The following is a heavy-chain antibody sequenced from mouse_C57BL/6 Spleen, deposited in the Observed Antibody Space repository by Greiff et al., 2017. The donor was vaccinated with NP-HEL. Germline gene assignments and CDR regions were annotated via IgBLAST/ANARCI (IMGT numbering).Heavy chain of an antibody. CDR3: APPNYYAMDY. Sequence: VQLQQSGAELARPGASVKLSCKASGYTFTSYGISWVKQRTGQGLEWIGEIYPRSGNTYYNEKFKGKATLTADKSSSTAYMELRSLTSEDSAVYFCAPPNYYAMDYWGQGTSVTVSS. V-gene: IGHV1-81*01. CDR1: GYTFTSYG. J-gene: IGHJ4*01. CDR2: IYPRSGNT.